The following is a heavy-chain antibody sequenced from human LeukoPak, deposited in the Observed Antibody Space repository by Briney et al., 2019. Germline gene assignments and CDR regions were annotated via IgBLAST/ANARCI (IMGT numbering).Heavy chain of an antibody. CDR2: VSGSGAGT. Sequence: GGSLRLSCAASGFTFISYGMNWVRQAPGKGLQWVSTVSGSGAGTFYGDSVKGRFTISRDNSNNTLFLQMNSLSADDTAVYFCAKGPRAGLRYWYFDLWGRGSLVTVSS. CDR3: AKGPRAGLRYWYFDL. CDR1: GFTFISYG. J-gene: IGHJ2*01. V-gene: IGHV3-23*01. D-gene: IGHD2-21*02.